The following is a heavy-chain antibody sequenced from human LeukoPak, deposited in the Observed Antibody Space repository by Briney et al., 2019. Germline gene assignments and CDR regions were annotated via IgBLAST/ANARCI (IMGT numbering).Heavy chain of an antibody. V-gene: IGHV3-15*01. D-gene: IGHD2/OR15-2a*01. CDR3: ARELLYTPAFDY. Sequence: GGSLRLSCAASGFTFSKAWMSWVRQAPGKGLEWVGRFKSKTDGGTTDYAAPVKGRFIVSRDDSKNTLYLQMNSLRTEDTAVYYCARELLYTPAFDYWGQGTLVTVSS. J-gene: IGHJ4*02. CDR1: GFTFSKAW. CDR2: FKSKTDGGTT.